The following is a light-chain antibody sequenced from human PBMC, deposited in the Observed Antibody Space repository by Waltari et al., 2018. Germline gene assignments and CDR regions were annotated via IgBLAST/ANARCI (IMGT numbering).Light chain of an antibody. V-gene: IGKV3D-20*02. Sequence: VILTQSPATLSLSPGERATLSCRASQSVGSYLAWYQQKPGQATRLLIYGASSSASGTPDRCSGSCSGKVSLTTISRLEDEDVGVYHRYKNSSGYSFGQGTKVEIK. J-gene: IGKJ2*03. CDR2: GAS. CDR3: YKNSSGYS. CDR1: QSVGSY.